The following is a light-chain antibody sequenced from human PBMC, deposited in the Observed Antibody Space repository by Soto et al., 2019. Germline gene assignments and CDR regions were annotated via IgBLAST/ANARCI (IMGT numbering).Light chain of an antibody. CDR1: QSISSY. Sequence: DIQMTQSPSSLSASVGDRVTITCRASQSISSYLNWYQQKPGKAPKLLIYAASSLQSGVPSRFSGSGSGTDFTLTISSLQPEDFAVYYCPQRSNLLTLGPGTKVDIK. V-gene: IGKV1-39*01. J-gene: IGKJ3*01. CDR2: AAS. CDR3: PQRSNLLT.